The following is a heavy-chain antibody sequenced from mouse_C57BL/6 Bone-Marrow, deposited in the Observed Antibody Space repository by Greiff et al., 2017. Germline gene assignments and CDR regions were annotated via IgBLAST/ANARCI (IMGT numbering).Heavy chain of an antibody. J-gene: IGHJ2*01. Sequence: EVQGVESGGGLVKPGGSLKLSCAASGFTFSDYGMHWVRQAPEKRLEWVAYISSGGDYIYYADTVKGRFTISRDNARNTLYLQRSSLKSEDTAMYYCTREGNYDGYYFDYWGRGTTLTVSS. D-gene: IGHD2-3*01. CDR2: ISSGGDYI. CDR1: GFTFSDYG. V-gene: IGHV5-9-1*02. CDR3: TREGNYDGYYFDY.